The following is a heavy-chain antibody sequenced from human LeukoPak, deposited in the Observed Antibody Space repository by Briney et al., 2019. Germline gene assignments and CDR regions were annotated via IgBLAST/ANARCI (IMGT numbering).Heavy chain of an antibody. V-gene: IGHV3-23*01. CDR3: AKEARGYYDSSGYMED. Sequence: GGSLRLSCAASGFTFSSYAMSWVRQAPGKGLEWVSAISGSGGSTYYADSVKGRFTISRDNSKNTLYLQMNSLRAEDTAVYYCAKEARGYYDSSGYMEDWGQGTLVTVSS. CDR2: ISGSGGST. J-gene: IGHJ4*02. D-gene: IGHD3-22*01. CDR1: GFTFSSYA.